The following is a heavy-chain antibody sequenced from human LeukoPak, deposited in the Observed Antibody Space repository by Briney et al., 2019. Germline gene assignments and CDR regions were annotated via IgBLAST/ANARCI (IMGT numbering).Heavy chain of an antibody. CDR1: GYTFTSYG. CDR3: ARARPPAPYSSGWFDY. V-gene: IGHV1-18*01. CDR2: ISAYNGNT. J-gene: IGHJ4*02. Sequence: ASVKVSCKASGYTFTSYGISWVRQAPGQGLEWMGWISAYNGNTNYAQKLQGRVTMTTDTSTSTAYMVLRSLRSDDTAVYYCARARPPAPYSSGWFDYWGQGTLVTVSS. D-gene: IGHD6-19*01.